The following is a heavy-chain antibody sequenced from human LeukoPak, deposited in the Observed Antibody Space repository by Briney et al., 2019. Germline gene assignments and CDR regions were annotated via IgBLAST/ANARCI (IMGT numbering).Heavy chain of an antibody. V-gene: IGHV3-43D*03. CDR2: ISWDGGRT. Sequence: GSLRLSCAASGFTFDDYAMHWVRQAPGKGLEWVSLISWDGGRTYYADSVKGRFTISRDNSKNSLYLQMNSLRAEDSALYYCAKDKFDGSGGYYFDYWGQGTLVTVSS. CDR1: GFTFDDYA. J-gene: IGHJ4*02. CDR3: AKDKFDGSGGYYFDY. D-gene: IGHD3-10*01.